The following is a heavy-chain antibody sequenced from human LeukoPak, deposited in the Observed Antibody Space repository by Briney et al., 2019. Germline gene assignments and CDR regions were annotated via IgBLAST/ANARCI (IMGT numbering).Heavy chain of an antibody. CDR3: ARGRSGYYDY. J-gene: IGHJ4*02. CDR2: ISSNGGST. D-gene: IGHD3-22*01. Sequence: SGGSLRLSCAASGFTFSSYAIHWVRQAPGKGLEYVSAISSNGGSTYYANSVKGRFTISRDNSKNTLYLQMGSLRAEDMAVYYCARGRSGYYDYWGQGTLVTVSS. CDR1: GFTFSSYA. V-gene: IGHV3-64*01.